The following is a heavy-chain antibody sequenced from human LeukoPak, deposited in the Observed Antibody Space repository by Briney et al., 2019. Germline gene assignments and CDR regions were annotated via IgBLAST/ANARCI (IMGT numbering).Heavy chain of an antibody. V-gene: IGHV4-39*02. Sequence: PSETLSLTCSVSDGSISSGYYYWAWIRQPPGKGPEWIGSMYHSGNTYHNPSLKSRVTISVDTSKNHFSLKLSSVTAADTAVYYCARGRVVRGVYDYWGQGTLVTVSS. CDR2: MYHSGNT. CDR1: DGSISSGYYY. D-gene: IGHD3-10*01. J-gene: IGHJ4*02. CDR3: ARGRVVRGVYDY.